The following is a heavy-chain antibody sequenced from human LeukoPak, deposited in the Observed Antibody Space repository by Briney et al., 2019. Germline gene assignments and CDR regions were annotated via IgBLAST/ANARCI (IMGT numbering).Heavy chain of an antibody. V-gene: IGHV4-34*01. CDR3: ARATSENRFFDH. J-gene: IGHJ4*02. CDR2: INHSGST. D-gene: IGHD1-1*01. Sequence: TSETLSLTCAVYGGSFSGYYWSWIRQPPGKGLEWIGEINHSGSTNYNPSLKSRVTISVDKSKNQFSLKLSSVTAADTAVYYCARATSENRFFDHWGQGNLGT. CDR1: GGSFSGYY.